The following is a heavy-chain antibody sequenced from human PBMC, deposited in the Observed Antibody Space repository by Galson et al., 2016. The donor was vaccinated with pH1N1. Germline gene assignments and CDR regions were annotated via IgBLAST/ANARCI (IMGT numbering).Heavy chain of an antibody. CDR2: IRQDGSEK. CDR3: ARARFDP. V-gene: IGHV3-7*01. Sequence: SLRLSCAASGFTFSNFWMHWVRQAPGEGLEWVANIRQDGSEKYYVDSVKGQFTISRDNAKNSLYLQMNSLTAEDTAVYYCARARFDPWGQGTLVTVSS. CDR1: GFTFSNFW. J-gene: IGHJ5*02.